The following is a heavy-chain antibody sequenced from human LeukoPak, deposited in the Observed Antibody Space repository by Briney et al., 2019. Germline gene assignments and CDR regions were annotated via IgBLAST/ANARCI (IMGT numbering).Heavy chain of an antibody. CDR3: ARTPPGYYGSGSYYYT. J-gene: IGHJ3*01. Sequence: PGGSLRLSCAASGFTFSSYSMNWVRQAPGKGLEWVSYISSSSSTIYYADSVKGRFTISRDNAKNSLYLQMNSLRAEDTAVYYCARTPPGYYGSGSYYYTWGQGTMVTVSS. D-gene: IGHD3-10*01. CDR1: GFTFSSYS. V-gene: IGHV3-48*01. CDR2: ISSSSSTI.